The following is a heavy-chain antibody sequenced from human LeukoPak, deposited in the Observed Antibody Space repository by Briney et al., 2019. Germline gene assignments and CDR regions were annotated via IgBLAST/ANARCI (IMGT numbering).Heavy chain of an antibody. CDR3: AKADYYDSSGYPDY. D-gene: IGHD3-22*01. J-gene: IGHJ4*02. CDR1: GFTFSSYG. CDR2: IWYDGSNK. Sequence: GGSLRLSCAASGFTFSSYGMHWVRQAPGKGLEWVAVIWYDGSNKYYADSVKGRFTISRDNSKNTLYLQMNSLRAEDTAVYYCAKADYYDSSGYPDYWGQGTLVTVSS. V-gene: IGHV3-33*06.